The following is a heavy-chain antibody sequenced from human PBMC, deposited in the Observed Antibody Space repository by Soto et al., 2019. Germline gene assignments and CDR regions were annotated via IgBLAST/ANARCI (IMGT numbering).Heavy chain of an antibody. Sequence: QVKLQESGPGLVKPSETLSLTCTVSGDSVNTGPYFCGWVRQPPGRSLEWIGTIFHTGDTYYNPSLKSRVTISIDASTNQFSLKLSSVAAADTAVYYCARHDFSNYENNWFESWGQGTLVTVSS. J-gene: IGHJ5*01. V-gene: IGHV4-39*01. CDR3: ARHDFSNYENNWFES. CDR1: GDSVNTGPYF. D-gene: IGHD4-4*01. CDR2: IFHTGDT.